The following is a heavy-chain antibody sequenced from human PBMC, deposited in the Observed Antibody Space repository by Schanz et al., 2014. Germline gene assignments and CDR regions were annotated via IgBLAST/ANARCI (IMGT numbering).Heavy chain of an antibody. CDR1: GFTFTTNA. CDR2: ISGSGETT. J-gene: IGHJ6*02. V-gene: IGHV3-23*04. CDR3: ARRITGTHHNPYYHGMDV. Sequence: EVRLVESGGGLVKPGGSLKLSCAASGFTFTTNAMSWVRQAPGKGLEWVSAISGSGETTYYADSVKGRFTISRDNSKNALYLQMNSLRAEDTAVYYCARRITGTHHNPYYHGMDVWGQGTTVTVSS. D-gene: IGHD1-20*01.